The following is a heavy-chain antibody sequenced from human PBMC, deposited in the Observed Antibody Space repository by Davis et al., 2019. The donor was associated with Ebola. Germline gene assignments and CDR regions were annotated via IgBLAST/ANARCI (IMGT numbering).Heavy chain of an antibody. V-gene: IGHV3-11*01. CDR3: AKEEGLDAFDI. CDR2: ISSSGSTI. Sequence: GGSLRLSCAASGFTFSDYYMSWIRQAPGKGLEWVSYISSSGSTIYYADSVKGRFTISRDNSNTISRDNAKNTLYLPMNSLRAEDTAIYYCAKEEGLDAFDIWGQGTMVTVSS. D-gene: IGHD3/OR15-3a*01. CDR1: GFTFSDYY. J-gene: IGHJ3*02.